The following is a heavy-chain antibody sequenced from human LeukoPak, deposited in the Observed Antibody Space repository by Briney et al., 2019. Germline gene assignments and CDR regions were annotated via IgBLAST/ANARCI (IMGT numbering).Heavy chain of an antibody. D-gene: IGHD6-19*01. J-gene: IGHJ4*02. Sequence: GGSLRLSCAVSGFTFSSYRMSWVRQAPGTGLEWVASIKQDGSDRNYVTSVRGRFTISRDNAESSLYLQMNSLRVEDTAVYYCVRNLAVAGTCFDSWGQGTLVTVSS. CDR3: VRNLAVAGTCFDS. CDR1: GFTFSSYR. V-gene: IGHV3-7*03. CDR2: IKQDGSDR.